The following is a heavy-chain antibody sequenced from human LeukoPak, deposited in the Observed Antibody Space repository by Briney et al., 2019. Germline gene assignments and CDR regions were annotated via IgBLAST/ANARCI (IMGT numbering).Heavy chain of an antibody. CDR3: ARDPRTVRI. D-gene: IGHD1-1*01. CDR2: ISGSGGSP. V-gene: IGHV3-23*01. Sequence: GGSLRLSCAASGFTFSNYAMSWVRQAPGKGLEWVSAISGSGGSPYYADSVKGRFTISRDNAKNLLYLQMDSLRVEDTAIYYCARDPRTVRIWGQGTLVTVSS. J-gene: IGHJ4*02. CDR1: GFTFSNYA.